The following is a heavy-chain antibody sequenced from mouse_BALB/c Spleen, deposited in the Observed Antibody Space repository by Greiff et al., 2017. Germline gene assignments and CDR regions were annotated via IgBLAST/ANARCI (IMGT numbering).Heavy chain of an antibody. CDR3: ASDYDGYYAMDY. CDR1: GFTFSSYA. Sequence: EVQRVESGGGLVKPGGSPKLSCAASGFTFSSYAMSWVRQTPEKRLEWVATISSGGSYTYYPDSVKGRFTISRDNAKNTLYLQMSSLRSEDTAMYYCASDYDGYYAMDYWGQGTSVTVSS. J-gene: IGHJ4*01. CDR2: ISSGGSYT. V-gene: IGHV5-9-3*01. D-gene: IGHD2-4*01.